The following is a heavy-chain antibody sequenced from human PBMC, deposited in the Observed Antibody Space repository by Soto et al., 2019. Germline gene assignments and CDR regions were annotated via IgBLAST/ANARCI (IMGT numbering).Heavy chain of an antibody. CDR2: ISYDGTNK. CDR1: GFTFSTYG. CDR3: AKDLQSYGDYDYYFYGIDV. Sequence: QVQLVESGGGEVQPGRSLTISCAASGFTFSTYGMHWVRQTPGKGLEWVAVISYDGTNKFYSDSVKGRFTISRDNFKNTLTLQMNSLRADDTAVYSCAKDLQSYGDYDYYFYGIDVWGLWTRVTVSS. D-gene: IGHD4-17*01. J-gene: IGHJ6*02. V-gene: IGHV3-30*18.